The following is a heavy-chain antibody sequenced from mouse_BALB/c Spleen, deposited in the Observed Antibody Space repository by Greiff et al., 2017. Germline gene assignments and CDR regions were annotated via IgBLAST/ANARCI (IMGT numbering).Heavy chain of an antibody. CDR3: ARSELVAGYYFDY. CDR1: GFTFSSFG. CDR2: ISSGSSTI. D-gene: IGHD6-2*01. V-gene: IGHV5-17*02. Sequence: EVQLVESGGGLVQPGGSRKLSCAASGFTFSSFGMHWVRQAPEKGLEWVAYISSGSSTIYYADTVKGRFTISRDNPKNTLFLQMTSLRSEDTAMYYCARSELVAGYYFDYWGQGTTLTVSA. J-gene: IGHJ2*01.